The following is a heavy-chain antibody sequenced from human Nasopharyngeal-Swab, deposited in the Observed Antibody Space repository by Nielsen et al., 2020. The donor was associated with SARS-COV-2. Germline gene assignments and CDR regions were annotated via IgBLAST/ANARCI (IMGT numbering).Heavy chain of an antibody. J-gene: IGHJ4*02. V-gene: IGHV3-30*18. CDR1: GFTFSSYG. CDR3: AKYGLRGWFGEFIDY. D-gene: IGHD3-10*01. Sequence: GESLKISCAASGFTFSSYGMHWVRQAPGKGLEWVAVISYDGSNKYYADSVKGRFTISRDNSKNTLYLQMNRLRAEDTAVYYCAKYGLRGWFGEFIDYWGQGTLVTVSS. CDR2: ISYDGSNK.